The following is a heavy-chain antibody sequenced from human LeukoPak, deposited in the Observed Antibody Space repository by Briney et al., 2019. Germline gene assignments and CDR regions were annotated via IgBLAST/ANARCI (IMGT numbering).Heavy chain of an antibody. D-gene: IGHD1-26*01. J-gene: IGHJ4*02. CDR3: ASRPPEETYYAVFDY. CDR2: ITGSDGST. Sequence: PGGSLRLSCAASGFTFSSYSMNWVRQAPGKGLEWVSGITGSDGSTYHADSVKGRFTISRDNSKNTLYLQMNNLRAEDTAVYYCASRPPEETYYAVFDYWGQGTLVTVSS. CDR1: GFTFSSYS. V-gene: IGHV3-23*01.